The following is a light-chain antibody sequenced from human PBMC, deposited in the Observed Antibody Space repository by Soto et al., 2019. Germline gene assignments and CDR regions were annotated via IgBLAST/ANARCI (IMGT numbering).Light chain of an antibody. Sequence: EIVLTQSPGTLSLSPGDRATLSCRASQSVTSNYLAWYQQKPGQAPRLLIFGASIRDTGIPDRFSGSGSGTDFTLTISRLEPEDFAVYYCQQYGSSPGTFGQGTKVDIK. V-gene: IGKV3-20*01. CDR3: QQYGSSPGT. CDR2: GAS. CDR1: QSVTSNY. J-gene: IGKJ1*01.